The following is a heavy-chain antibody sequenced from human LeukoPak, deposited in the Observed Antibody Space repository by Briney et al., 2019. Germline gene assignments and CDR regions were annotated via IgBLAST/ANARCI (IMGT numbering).Heavy chain of an antibody. Sequence: PSETLSLTCTVPGGSMSSYYWSWIRQPAGKGLEYIGRIYTSGDTNSNPSLKSRVTMSVDTSNNQFSLKLRSVTAADTAVYYCARSIGWYSYFDYWGQGTLVTVSS. CDR2: IYTSGDT. CDR1: GGSMSSYY. CDR3: ARSIGWYSYFDY. D-gene: IGHD6-13*01. J-gene: IGHJ4*02. V-gene: IGHV4-4*07.